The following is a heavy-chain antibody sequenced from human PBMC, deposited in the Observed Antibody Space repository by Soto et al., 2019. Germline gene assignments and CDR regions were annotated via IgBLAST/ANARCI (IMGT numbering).Heavy chain of an antibody. CDR2: ISHNGNRQ. J-gene: IGHJ4*02. D-gene: IGHD5-12*01. CDR1: GFVFGANA. Sequence: PGGSLRLSCVASGFVFGANAMHWVRQAPGKGLEWVSMISHNGNRQHYADSVKGRFTISRDNSKNTLFLQMDSLRADDTAMYYCARSVYSAYDHWGTYFDYWGQGTLVTVSS. CDR3: ARSVYSAYDHWGTYFDY. V-gene: IGHV3-30-3*01.